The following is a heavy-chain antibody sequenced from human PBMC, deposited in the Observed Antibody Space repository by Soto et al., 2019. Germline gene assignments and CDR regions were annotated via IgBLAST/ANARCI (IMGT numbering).Heavy chain of an antibody. Sequence: SETLSLTCTISGGSISSYYWSWIRQPPGKGLEWIGYIYYSGSTNYNPSLKSRVTISVDTSKNQFSLKLSYVTDADTAVYYCAREGSRAAAGSLFDYWGQVNLVIVSS. J-gene: IGHJ4*02. CDR2: IYYSGST. D-gene: IGHD6-13*01. CDR1: GGSISSYY. CDR3: AREGSRAAAGSLFDY. V-gene: IGHV4-59*01.